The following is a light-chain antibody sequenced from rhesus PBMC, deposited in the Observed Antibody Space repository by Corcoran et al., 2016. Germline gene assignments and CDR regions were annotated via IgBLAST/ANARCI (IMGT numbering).Light chain of an antibody. CDR2: YAN. CDR1: QGISSY. J-gene: IGKJ3*01. CDR3: QQYNSSPFT. Sequence: DIQMSQSPSSLSASVGDRVTITCRARQGISSYLNWYQQKPGKAPMLLIYYANSLASGVPSRFSGSGSGTDFTLTIRSLQPEDFATYYCQQYNSSPFTFGPGTNLDIK. V-gene: IGKV1-32*02.